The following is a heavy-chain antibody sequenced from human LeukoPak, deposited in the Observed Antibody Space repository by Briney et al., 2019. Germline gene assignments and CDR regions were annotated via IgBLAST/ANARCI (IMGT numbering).Heavy chain of an antibody. V-gene: IGHV4-59*01. CDR1: GGSISSYY. CDR2: IYYSGST. J-gene: IGHJ4*02. Sequence: PSETLSLTCIVSGGSISSYYWSWIRQPPGKGLEWIGYIYYSGSTNYNPSLKSRVTISVDTSKNQFSLKLSSVTAADTAVYYCARAPAGDFWSGYADGFDYWGQGTLVTVSS. D-gene: IGHD3-3*01. CDR3: ARAPAGDFWSGYADGFDY.